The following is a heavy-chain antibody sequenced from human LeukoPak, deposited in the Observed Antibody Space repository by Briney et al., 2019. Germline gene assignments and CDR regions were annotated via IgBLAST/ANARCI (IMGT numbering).Heavy chain of an antibody. Sequence: ASVKVSCKASGYRFISNYIQWVRQAPGIGPEWMGWMHPGNGNTRYAEKFQGRVTMTRDTSINTAYMDLTSLRSDDTAVYYCAREGSYCVGGDGYSFDFWGQGTLITVSS. CDR2: MHPGNGNT. CDR1: GYRFISNY. V-gene: IGHV1-2*02. CDR3: AREGSYCVGGDGYSFDF. D-gene: IGHD2-21*02. J-gene: IGHJ4*02.